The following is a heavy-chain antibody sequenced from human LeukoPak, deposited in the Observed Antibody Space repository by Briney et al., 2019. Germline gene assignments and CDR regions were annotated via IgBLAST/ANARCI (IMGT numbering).Heavy chain of an antibody. CDR2: ISYDGSNK. Sequence: GGSLRLSCAASGFTFSSYGMHWVRQAPGKGLEWVALISYDGSNKYYADSVKGRFTISRDNSKNTLYLQMNSLRAEDMAVYYCAKAYMVRGVKGNYFDYWGQGTLVTVSS. J-gene: IGHJ4*02. CDR3: AKAYMVRGVKGNYFDY. D-gene: IGHD3-10*01. V-gene: IGHV3-30*18. CDR1: GFTFSSYG.